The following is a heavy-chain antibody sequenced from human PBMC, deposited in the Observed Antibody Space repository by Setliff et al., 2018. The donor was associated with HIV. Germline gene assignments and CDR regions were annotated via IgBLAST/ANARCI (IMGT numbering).Heavy chain of an antibody. Sequence: PSETLSLTCTVSGYSISSGYYWGWIRQPPGKGLEWVSSISVSGGSTYYADSVKGRFTISRDNAKNMLYLQMNSLSADDTAVYYCVRGSGYYYFDNWGQGALVTVSS. V-gene: IGHV3-23*01. CDR2: ISVSGGST. CDR1: GYSISSGYY. J-gene: IGHJ4*02. D-gene: IGHD3-22*01. CDR3: VRGSGYYYFDN.